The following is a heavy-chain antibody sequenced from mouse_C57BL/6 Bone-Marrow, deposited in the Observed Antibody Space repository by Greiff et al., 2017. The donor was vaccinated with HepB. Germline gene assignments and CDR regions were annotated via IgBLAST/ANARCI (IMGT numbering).Heavy chain of an antibody. J-gene: IGHJ1*03. D-gene: IGHD1-1*01. CDR3: TGYYGSSCYWYFDV. CDR1: GFNIKDDY. Sequence: EVQRVESGAELVRPGASVKLSCTASGFNIKDDYMHWVKQRPEQGLEWIGWIDPENGDTEYASKFQGKATITAATSSNTAYLQLSSLTSEDTAVYYCTGYYGSSCYWYFDVWGTGTTVTVSS. V-gene: IGHV14-4*01. CDR2: IDPENGDT.